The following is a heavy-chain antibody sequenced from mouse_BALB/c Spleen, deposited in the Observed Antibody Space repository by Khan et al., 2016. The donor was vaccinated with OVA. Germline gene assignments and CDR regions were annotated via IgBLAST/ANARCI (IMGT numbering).Heavy chain of an antibody. V-gene: IGHV5-6*01. CDR2: ISSGGSYT. CDR1: GFSFSTYG. Sequence: EVELVESGGDLVKPGGSLKLSCAASGFSFSTYGMSWVRQTLDKRQVWVATISSGGSYTYYHDNVKGRFTISRDNAKNTLYLPMNSLKTEDTAMFYYGRLACYDNIEGIAYWGQGTLVTVSA. J-gene: IGHJ3*01. D-gene: IGHD2-12*01. CDR3: GRLACYDNIEGIAY.